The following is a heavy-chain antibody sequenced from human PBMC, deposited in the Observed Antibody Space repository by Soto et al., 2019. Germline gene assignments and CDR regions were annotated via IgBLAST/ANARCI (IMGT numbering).Heavy chain of an antibody. CDR1: GFTFTTYD. CDR3: ARSWPGDGGYDF. J-gene: IGHJ4*02. CDR2: MSPSSGNT. D-gene: IGHD5-12*01. Sequence: QVQLVQSGAEVKKPGASVKVSCKASGFTFTTYDFNWVRQATGQGLEWMGWMSPSSGNTGYAQKFQGRVTMTRDTSTSTAYMELSSLRSEDTAVYYSARSWPGDGGYDFWGQGTLVTVSS. V-gene: IGHV1-8*01.